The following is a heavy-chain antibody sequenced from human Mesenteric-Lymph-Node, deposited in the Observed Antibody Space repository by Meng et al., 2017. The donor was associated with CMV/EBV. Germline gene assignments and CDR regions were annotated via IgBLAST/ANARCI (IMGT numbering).Heavy chain of an antibody. D-gene: IGHD2-2*01. Sequence: GGSLRLSCAASGFTFSSYWMRWVRQAPGKGLEWVANIKQDGSEKYYVDSVKGRFTISRDNAKNSLYLQMNSLRAEDTALYYCAREIVVPGLYLYYYYGMDVWGQGTTVTVSS. CDR1: GFTFSSYW. J-gene: IGHJ6*02. CDR3: AREIVVPGLYLYYYYGMDV. CDR2: IKQDGSEK. V-gene: IGHV3-7*03.